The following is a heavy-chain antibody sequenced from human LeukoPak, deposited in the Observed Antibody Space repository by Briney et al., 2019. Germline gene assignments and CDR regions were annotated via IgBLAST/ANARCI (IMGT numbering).Heavy chain of an antibody. J-gene: IGHJ6*02. CDR1: GFTFSSYW. CDR3: ARVLGQWPGYYYYYYGMDV. Sequence: TGGSLRLSCAASGFTFSSYWMHWVRQAPGKGLVWVSRINSDGSSTSYADSVKGRFTISRDNAKNTLYLQMNSLRAEDTAVYYCARVLGQWPGYYYYYYGMDVWGQGTTVTVSS. V-gene: IGHV3-74*01. D-gene: IGHD3-16*01. CDR2: INSDGSST.